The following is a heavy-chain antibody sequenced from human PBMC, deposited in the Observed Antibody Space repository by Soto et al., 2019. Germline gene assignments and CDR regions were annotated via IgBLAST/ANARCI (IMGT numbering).Heavy chain of an antibody. Sequence: QITLKESGPPLVKPTQTLTLTCTFSGFSLSTSGVGVGWIRQPPGKALEWLALIYWDDDKRYSPSLKSRLTITQDNSKNPVVPTMTNMDPVDTATYYCAPRLGFSGWGNFDYWGQGTLVTVSS. CDR2: IYWDDDK. V-gene: IGHV2-5*02. J-gene: IGHJ4*02. CDR3: APRLGFSGWGNFDY. D-gene: IGHD6-19*01. CDR1: GFSLSTSGVG.